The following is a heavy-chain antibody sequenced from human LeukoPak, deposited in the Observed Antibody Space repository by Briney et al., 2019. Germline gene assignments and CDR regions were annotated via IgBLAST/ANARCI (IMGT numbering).Heavy chain of an antibody. D-gene: IGHD3-3*01. V-gene: IGHV1-2*02. CDR2: INPNSGGT. J-gene: IGHJ5*02. CDR3: ARARVRAIFGVACNWFDP. Sequence: GASVTVSCKASGYTFTGYYMHWVRQAPGQGLEWMGWINPNSGGTNYAQKFQGRVTMTRDTSISTAYMELSRLRSDDTAVYYCARARVRAIFGVACNWFDPWGQGTLVTVSS. CDR1: GYTFTGYY.